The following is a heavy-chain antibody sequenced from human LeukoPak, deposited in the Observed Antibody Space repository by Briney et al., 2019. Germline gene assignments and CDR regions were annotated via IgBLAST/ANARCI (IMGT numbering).Heavy chain of an antibody. J-gene: IGHJ4*02. Sequence: GGSLRLSCAASGFTFNRNAISWVRQAPGKGLEWVSTIGGSGDKTFYADSVKGRFTISRDSSKNMVHLQMNSLTGEDTALYYCVRRGNASSGWGDHDFWGQGALVTVSS. CDR2: IGGSGDKT. CDR1: GFTFNRNA. D-gene: IGHD6-19*01. V-gene: IGHV3-23*01. CDR3: VRRGNASSGWGDHDF.